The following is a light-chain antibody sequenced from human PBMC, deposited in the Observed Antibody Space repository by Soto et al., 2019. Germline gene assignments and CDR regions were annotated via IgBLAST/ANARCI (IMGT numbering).Light chain of an antibody. Sequence: SYELTQPPSVSVAPGKTARITCGGNNIGSKSVHWYQQKPGQAPVLVIYYDSDRPSGIPERFSGSNSGNTATLTISRVEARDQADYYCHVWDSSSNHYVIGTGTKVXVL. CDR1: NIGSKS. CDR2: YDS. V-gene: IGLV3-21*04. J-gene: IGLJ1*01. CDR3: HVWDSSSNHYV.